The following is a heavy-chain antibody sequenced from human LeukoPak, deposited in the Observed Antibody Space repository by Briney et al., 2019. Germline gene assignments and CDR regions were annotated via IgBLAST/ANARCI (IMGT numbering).Heavy chain of an antibody. Sequence: ASVKVSCKTSGYTFTSYHMHWVRQAPGQGLEWGGILKSSGDTTVYAQKFQGRVTVTRDTSTSTVYMELSSLSSEDTALYYCVREEAHTYNFDFWGPGTLVTVSS. D-gene: IGHD5-18*01. J-gene: IGHJ4*02. CDR3: VREEAHTYNFDF. CDR1: GYTFTSYH. CDR2: LKSSGDTT. V-gene: IGHV1-46*01.